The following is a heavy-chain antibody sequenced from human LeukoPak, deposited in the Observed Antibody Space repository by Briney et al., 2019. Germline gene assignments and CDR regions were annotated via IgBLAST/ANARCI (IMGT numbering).Heavy chain of an antibody. Sequence: PGGSLRLSCAASGFSFSRYWMHWVRHSPGKGLVWVSRINSDGSTTNYADSVKGRFTISRDNAKNMLYLQMNSLRAEDTAMYYCARGLRPSDYWGQGTLVTVSS. CDR3: ARGLRPSDY. CDR1: GFSFSRYW. J-gene: IGHJ4*02. V-gene: IGHV3-74*01. D-gene: IGHD2-21*01. CDR2: INSDGSTT.